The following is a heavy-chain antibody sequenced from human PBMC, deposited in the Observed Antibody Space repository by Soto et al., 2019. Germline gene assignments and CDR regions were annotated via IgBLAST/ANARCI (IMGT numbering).Heavy chain of an antibody. J-gene: IGHJ3*02. CDR1: GFTFTSSA. CDR2: IVVGSGNT. D-gene: IGHD3-9*01. Sequence: SVKVSCKASGFTFTSSAMQWVRQARGQRLEWIGWIVVGSGNTNYAQKFQERVTITRDMSTSTAYMELSSLRSEDTAVYYCAAAPYFDWLSRRGAFDIWGQGTMVTVSS. V-gene: IGHV1-58*02. CDR3: AAAPYFDWLSRRGAFDI.